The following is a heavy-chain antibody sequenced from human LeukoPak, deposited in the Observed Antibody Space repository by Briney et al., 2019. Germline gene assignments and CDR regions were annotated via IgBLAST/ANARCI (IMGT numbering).Heavy chain of an antibody. V-gene: IGHV5-51*01. D-gene: IGHD3-22*01. CDR2: IYPGDSDT. Sequence: GESLKISCKGSGYSFTSYWIGWVRQMPGKGLEWMGIIYPGDSDTRYSPSFQGQVTISADKSISTAYLQWSSLKASDTAMYYCARHDVAHPTYYDSSGYPVPYGMDVWGQGTTVTVSS. CDR3: ARHDVAHPTYYDSSGYPVPYGMDV. CDR1: GYSFTSYW. J-gene: IGHJ6*02.